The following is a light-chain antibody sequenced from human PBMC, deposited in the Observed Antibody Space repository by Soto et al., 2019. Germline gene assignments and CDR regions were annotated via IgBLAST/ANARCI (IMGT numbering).Light chain of an antibody. CDR3: SSYTTSNTRQIV. J-gene: IGLJ1*01. CDR1: SSDVGGYNY. CDR2: DVS. Sequence: QSALTQPASVSGSPGQSITISCTGTSSDVGGYNYVSWYQHHPGKAPKLMIFDVSNRPSGVSNRLSGSKSGNTASLTISGLQPEDEADYYCSSYTTSNTRQIVFGTGTQLTVL. V-gene: IGLV2-14*03.